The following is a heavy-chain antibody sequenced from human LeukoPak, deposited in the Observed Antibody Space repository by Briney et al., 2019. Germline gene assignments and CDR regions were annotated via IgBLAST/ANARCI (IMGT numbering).Heavy chain of an antibody. D-gene: IGHD3-10*01. CDR3: ARGHVVRVENWFDP. J-gene: IGHJ5*02. Sequence: KTGGSLRLSCAASGFTFSDYYMSWIRQAPGKGLEWVSYISSSGSTIYYADSVKGRFTISRDSAKNSLYLQMNSLRAEDTAVYYCARGHVVRVENWFDPWGQGTLVTVSS. CDR2: ISSSGSTI. V-gene: IGHV3-11*01. CDR1: GFTFSDYY.